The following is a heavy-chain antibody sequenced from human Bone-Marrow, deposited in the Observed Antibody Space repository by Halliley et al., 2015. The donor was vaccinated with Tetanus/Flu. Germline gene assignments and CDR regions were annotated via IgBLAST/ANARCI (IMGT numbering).Heavy chain of an antibody. CDR3: ARDNGIAVAEFEY. J-gene: IGHJ4*02. D-gene: IGHD6-19*01. V-gene: IGHV4-59*01. CDR2: IYYSGRA. CDR1: GGYISPYY. Sequence: TLSLTCTVSGGYISPYYWSWIRQSPGKGLEWIGDIYYSGRANYNPSLKSRVTISVDTSKTQFSLKLTSVTAADTAVYYCARDNGIAVAEFEYWGQGALVTVST.